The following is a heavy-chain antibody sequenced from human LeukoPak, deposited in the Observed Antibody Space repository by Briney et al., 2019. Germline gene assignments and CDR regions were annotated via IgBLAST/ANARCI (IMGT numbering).Heavy chain of an antibody. J-gene: IGHJ6*03. Sequence: SGGSLRLSCAASGFTFDDYAMHWVRQAPGKGLEWVSGISWNSGSIGYADSVKGRFTISRDNAKNSLYLQMNSLRAEDTAVYYCARENHGDYQLYYYYYYMDVWGKGTTVTISS. D-gene: IGHD4-17*01. CDR3: ARENHGDYQLYYYYYYMDV. CDR1: GFTFDDYA. CDR2: ISWNSGSI. V-gene: IGHV3-9*01.